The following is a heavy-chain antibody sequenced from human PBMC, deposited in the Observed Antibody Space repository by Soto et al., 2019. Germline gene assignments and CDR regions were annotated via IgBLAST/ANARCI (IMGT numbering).Heavy chain of an antibody. CDR2: INHSGST. J-gene: IGHJ4*02. V-gene: IGHV4-34*01. Sequence: PSETLSLTCAVYGGSFSGYYWSWIRQQTGKGLEWIGEINHSGSTNYNPSLRSRVTISVDTSKNQFSLKLSSVTAADTAVYYCARGDIVVVVAASGFPFDYWGQGTLVTVSS. D-gene: IGHD2-15*01. CDR1: GGSFSGYY. CDR3: ARGDIVVVVAASGFPFDY.